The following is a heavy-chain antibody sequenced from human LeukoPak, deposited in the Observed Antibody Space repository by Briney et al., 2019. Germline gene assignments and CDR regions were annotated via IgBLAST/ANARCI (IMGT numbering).Heavy chain of an antibody. J-gene: IGHJ1*01. Sequence: GGSLRLSCAGSGFIFSDYYIDWVRQAPGKGLEWMGGVDPEDGEIIYAQKFQGRVTMTEDTSTDTAYMELSSLRSEDTAVYYCAIDVGELLTYWGQGTLVTVSS. V-gene: IGHV1-24*01. CDR1: GFIFSDYY. CDR3: AIDVGELLTY. D-gene: IGHD1-26*01. CDR2: VDPEDGEI.